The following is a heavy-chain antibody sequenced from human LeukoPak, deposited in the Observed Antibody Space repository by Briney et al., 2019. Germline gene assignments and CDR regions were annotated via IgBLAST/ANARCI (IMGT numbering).Heavy chain of an antibody. V-gene: IGHV3-23*01. CDR1: GFTFSSYA. J-gene: IGHJ2*01. CDR3: AKDRTVGASYWYFDL. Sequence: GGSLRLSCAASGFTFSSYAMSWVRQAPGKGLEWVSAISGSGGSTFYADSVKGRFTISRDNSKNTLYLQMNTLRAEDTAIYYCAKDRTVGASYWYFDLWGRGTLVTVSS. D-gene: IGHD1-26*01. CDR2: ISGSGGST.